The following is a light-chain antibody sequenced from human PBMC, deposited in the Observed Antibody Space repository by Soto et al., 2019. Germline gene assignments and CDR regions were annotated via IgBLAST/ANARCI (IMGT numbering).Light chain of an antibody. CDR2: DVS. CDR1: SSDVGNYNY. CDR3: SSYAGNYNLV. Sequence: QSVLTQPRSVSGSPGQSITISCTGTSSDVGNYNYVSWYQQHPGKAPKLIIYDVSRRPSGVHDRFSGSKSGNTASLTVSGLQAEDEADYFCSSYAGNYNLVFGGGTKVTVL. J-gene: IGLJ2*01. V-gene: IGLV2-11*01.